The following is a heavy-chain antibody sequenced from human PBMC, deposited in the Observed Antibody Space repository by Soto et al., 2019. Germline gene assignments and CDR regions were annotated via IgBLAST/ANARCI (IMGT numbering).Heavy chain of an antibody. J-gene: IGHJ4*02. Sequence: QVQLQESGPGLVKPSETLSLTCTVSGGSISSYYWSWIRQPPGKGLEWIGYIYYSGSTNYIPSLTSRFTRSVDTSKSQFSLKLSSVTAADTAVYYCARSDGRYWGQGTLVTVSS. CDR3: ARSDGRY. CDR1: GGSISSYY. CDR2: IYYSGST. V-gene: IGHV4-59*01.